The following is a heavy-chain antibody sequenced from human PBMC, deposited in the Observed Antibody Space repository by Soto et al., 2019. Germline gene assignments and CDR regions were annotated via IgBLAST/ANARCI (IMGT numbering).Heavy chain of an antibody. V-gene: IGHV4-34*01. Sequence: PSETLSLTCAVYGGSFSGYYWSWIRQPPGKGLEWIGEINHSGSTNYNPSLKSRVTISVDTSKNQSSLKLSSVTAADTAVYYCARTILYYDFWSGYYDYYYYMDVWGKGTTVTVSS. CDR3: ARTILYYDFWSGYYDYYYYMDV. J-gene: IGHJ6*03. CDR2: INHSGST. D-gene: IGHD3-3*01. CDR1: GGSFSGYY.